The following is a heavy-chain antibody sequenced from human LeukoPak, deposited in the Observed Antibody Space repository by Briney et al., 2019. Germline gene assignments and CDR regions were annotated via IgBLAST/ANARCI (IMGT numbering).Heavy chain of an antibody. J-gene: IGHJ3*01. V-gene: IGHV3-30*03. CDR3: ARSIRGDSSGRYDTLDV. D-gene: IGHD3-22*01. CDR2: ISYDGSNK. CDR1: GFTFSSYG. Sequence: GGSLRLSCAASGFTFSSYGMHWVRQAPGKGLEWVAVISYDGSNKYHADSVKGRFTISRDDSKNTLDLQMDSLRVEDTAVYYCARSIRGDSSGRYDTLDVWGQGTVATVSS.